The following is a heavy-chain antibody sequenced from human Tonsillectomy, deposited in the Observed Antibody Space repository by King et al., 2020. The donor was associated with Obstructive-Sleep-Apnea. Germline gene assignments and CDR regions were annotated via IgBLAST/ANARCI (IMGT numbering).Heavy chain of an antibody. J-gene: IGHJ6*02. CDR1: GFTFSSYS. D-gene: IGHD6-13*01. CDR2: ISSTSSYI. Sequence: VQLVESGGGLVKPGGSLRLSCAASGFTFSSYSMNWVRQAPGKGLECVSSISSTSSYIYYADSLKGRFTITRDNAKNSLYLQVSSLSAEDTAVYYCAREFHIAAATDYYYYGLDVWGQGTTVTVSS. V-gene: IGHV3-21*01. CDR3: AREFHIAAATDYYYYGLDV.